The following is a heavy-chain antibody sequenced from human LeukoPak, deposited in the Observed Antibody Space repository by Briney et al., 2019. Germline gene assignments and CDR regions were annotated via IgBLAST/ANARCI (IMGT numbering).Heavy chain of an antibody. V-gene: IGHV3-74*01. J-gene: IGHJ6*03. CDR3: AREIITMVRGVIQNYYYYYYMDV. CDR2: INSDGSGT. Sequence: GGSLRLSCTASGFTFSSYWMHWVRQAPGKGLVWVSRINSDGSGTTYADSVKGRFTISRDNAKNTLYLQMNSLRAEDTAVYYCAREIITMVRGVIQNYYYYYYMDVWGKGTTVTISS. CDR1: GFTFSSYW. D-gene: IGHD3-10*01.